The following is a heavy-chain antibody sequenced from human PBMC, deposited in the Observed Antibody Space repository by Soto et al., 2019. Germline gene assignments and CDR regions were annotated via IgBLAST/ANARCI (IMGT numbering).Heavy chain of an antibody. Sequence: QVQLQESGPGLVKPSQTLSLTCTVSGGSISSGDYYWSWIRQPPGKGLKWIGYIYYSGSTYYNPSLKSRVTISVDTSKNQFSLKLSSVTAADTAVYYCAREWGISVNWFDPWGQGTLVTVSS. CDR2: IYYSGST. J-gene: IGHJ5*02. CDR3: AREWGISVNWFDP. D-gene: IGHD3-3*02. CDR1: GGSISSGDYY. V-gene: IGHV4-30-4*01.